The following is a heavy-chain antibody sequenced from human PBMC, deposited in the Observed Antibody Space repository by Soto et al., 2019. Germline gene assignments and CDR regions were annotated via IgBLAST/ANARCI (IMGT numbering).Heavy chain of an antibody. CDR1: GFTFDDYA. V-gene: IGHV3-9*01. CDR2: ISWNSGSI. D-gene: IGHD5-12*01. Sequence: GGSLRLSCAASGFTFDDYAMHWVRQAPGKGLEWVSGISWNSGSIGYADSVKGRFTISRDNAKNSLYLQMNSLRAEDTALYYCAKEWMATTDYYYYGMDVWGQGPTVTVSS. J-gene: IGHJ6*02. CDR3: AKEWMATTDYYYYGMDV.